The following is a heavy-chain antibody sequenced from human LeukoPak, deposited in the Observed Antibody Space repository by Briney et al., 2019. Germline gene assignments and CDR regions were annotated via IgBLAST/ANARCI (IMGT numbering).Heavy chain of an antibody. CDR2: ISGSGGST. Sequence: GGSLRLSCAASGFTFSSYSMNWVRQAPGKGLEWVSAISGSGGSTYYADSVKGRFTISRDNSKNTLYLQMNSLKASDTAMYYCARQLTGYYLADYWGQGTLVTVSS. CDR3: ARQLTGYYLADY. J-gene: IGHJ4*02. V-gene: IGHV3-23*01. D-gene: IGHD3-9*01. CDR1: GFTFSSYS.